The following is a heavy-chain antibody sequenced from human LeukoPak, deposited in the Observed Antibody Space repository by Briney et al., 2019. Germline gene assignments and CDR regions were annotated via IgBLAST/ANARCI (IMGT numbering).Heavy chain of an antibody. J-gene: IGHJ5*02. CDR1: GGSISSYY. CDR2: IYYSGST. D-gene: IGHD3-22*01. V-gene: IGHV4-59*01. CDR3: ARGRTWAYYDSSGPMGSFDP. Sequence: SETLSLTCTVSGGSISSYYWSWIRQPPGKGLEWIGYIYYSGSTNYNPSLKSRVTISVDTSKNQFSLKLSSVTAADTAVYYCARGRTWAYYDSSGPMGSFDPWGQGTLVTVSS.